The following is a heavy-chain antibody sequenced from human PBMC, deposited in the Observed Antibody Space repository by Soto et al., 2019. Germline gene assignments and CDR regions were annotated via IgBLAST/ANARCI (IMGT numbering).Heavy chain of an antibody. J-gene: IGHJ6*02. CDR1: GYNFTTYA. CDR3: ARGELLSCLSYGMAV. Sequence: QVQLVQSGAEVKKPGASVKVSCKASGYNFTTYAMVWVRQAPGQRPEWMGWINTGNGNTKYSPKFQGRVTITRDTSATTAYMELISLKSEDPAVYYCARGELLSCLSYGMAVLRQGSPVSVAS. V-gene: IGHV1-3*04. CDR2: INTGNGNT. D-gene: IGHD2-2*01.